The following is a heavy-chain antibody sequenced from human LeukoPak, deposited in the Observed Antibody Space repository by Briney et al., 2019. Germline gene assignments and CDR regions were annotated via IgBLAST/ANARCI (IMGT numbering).Heavy chain of an antibody. CDR2: ISYDGSNK. Sequence: PGGSLRLSCAASGFMFSSNWMSWVRQAPGKGLEWVAVISYDGSNKYYADSVKGRFTISRDNSKNTLYLQMNSLRAEDTAVYYCARVQGYYDSSGYYLFYHLDYWGQGTLVTVSS. J-gene: IGHJ4*02. CDR1: GFMFSSNW. D-gene: IGHD3-22*01. CDR3: ARVQGYYDSSGYYLFYHLDY. V-gene: IGHV3-30-3*01.